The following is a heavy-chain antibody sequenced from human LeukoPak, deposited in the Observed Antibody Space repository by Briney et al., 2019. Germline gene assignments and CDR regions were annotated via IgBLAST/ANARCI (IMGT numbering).Heavy chain of an antibody. D-gene: IGHD3-9*01. CDR3: ARSANPDFDWLTTTPFDY. CDR2: IIPIFGTA. Sequence: SVKVSCKASGYTFTNYDINWVRQAAGQGLEWMGGIIPIFGTANYAQKFQGRVTITADESTSTAYMELSSLRSEDTAVYYCARSANPDFDWLTTTPFDYWGQGTLVTVSS. CDR1: GYTFTNYD. J-gene: IGHJ4*02. V-gene: IGHV1-69*13.